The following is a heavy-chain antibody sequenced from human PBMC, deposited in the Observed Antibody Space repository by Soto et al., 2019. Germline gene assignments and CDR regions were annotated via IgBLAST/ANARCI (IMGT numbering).Heavy chain of an antibody. CDR2: ISGSGGST. D-gene: IGHD3-10*01. J-gene: IGHJ4*02. CDR3: ATSELLWLLFDY. Sequence: GGSLRLSCAASGFTFSSYAMSWVRQAPGKGLEWVSAISGSGGSTYYADSVKGRFTISRDNSKNTLYLQMNSLRAEDTAVYYCATSELLWLLFDYWGQGTLVTVSS. V-gene: IGHV3-23*01. CDR1: GFTFSSYA.